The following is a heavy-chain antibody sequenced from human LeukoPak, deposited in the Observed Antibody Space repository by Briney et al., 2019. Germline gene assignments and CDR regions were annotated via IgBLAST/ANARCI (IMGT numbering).Heavy chain of an antibody. D-gene: IGHD1-26*01. CDR3: AKSGGYGLIDY. V-gene: IGHV4-39*01. J-gene: IGHJ4*02. CDR1: GASISGSGYY. CDR2: IYSSGST. Sequence: SETLSLTCTVSGASISGSGYYWGWIRQPPVKGLEWIGSIYSSGSTYYNASLQSRVTISIETSKNQISLRLNSVTAADTAMYYCAKSGGYGLIDYWGQGTLVTVSS.